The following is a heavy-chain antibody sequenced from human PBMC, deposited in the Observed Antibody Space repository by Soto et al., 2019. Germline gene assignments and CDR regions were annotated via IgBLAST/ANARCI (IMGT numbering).Heavy chain of an antibody. CDR3: AREGVVYILTGYYYYGMDV. Sequence: ASVKVSCKASGGTFSSYAISWVRQAPGQGLEWMGGIIPIFGTANYAQKFQGRVTITADESTSTAYMELSSLRSEDTAVYYCAREGVVYILTGYYYYGMDVWGQGTTVTVSS. CDR1: GGTFSSYA. V-gene: IGHV1-69*13. CDR2: IIPIFGTA. J-gene: IGHJ6*02. D-gene: IGHD3-9*01.